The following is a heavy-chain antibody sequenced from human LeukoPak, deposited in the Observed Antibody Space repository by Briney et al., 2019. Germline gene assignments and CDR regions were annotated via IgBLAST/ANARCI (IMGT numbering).Heavy chain of an antibody. CDR3: LRPSTTWETDY. CDR2: INQEGSEK. V-gene: IGHV3-7*01. CDR1: GFTFRTYW. Sequence: GGSLRLSCAASGFTFRTYWMTWVRQAPGMGLEWVANINQEGSEKYYVDSVKGRFTISRDNAKNSLFLQMNSLRAEDTAVYYCLRPSTTWETDYWGQGTLVTVSS. J-gene: IGHJ4*02. D-gene: IGHD1-26*01.